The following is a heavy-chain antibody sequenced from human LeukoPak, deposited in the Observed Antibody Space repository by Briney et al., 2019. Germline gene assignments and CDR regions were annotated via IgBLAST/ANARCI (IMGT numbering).Heavy chain of an antibody. CDR2: ISGSGGST. CDR3: AKGSGPHPLYDENAFDI. Sequence: GGSLRLSCAASGFTFSSYWMSWVRQAPGKGLEWVSAISGSGGSTYYADSVKGRFTISRDNSKNTLYLQMNSLRAEDTAVYYCAKGSGPHPLYDENAFDIWGQGTMVTVSS. V-gene: IGHV3-23*01. J-gene: IGHJ3*02. D-gene: IGHD3-22*01. CDR1: GFTFSSYW.